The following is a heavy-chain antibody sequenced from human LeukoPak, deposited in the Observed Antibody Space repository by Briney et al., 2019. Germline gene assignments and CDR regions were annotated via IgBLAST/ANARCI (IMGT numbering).Heavy chain of an antibody. D-gene: IGHD3-3*01. Sequence: GGSLRLSCAASGFTFDDYAMHLVRQAPGKGLEWVSGISWNSGSIGYADSVKGRFTISRDNAKNSLYLQMNSLRAEDTALYYCAKAQANYDFWSGYFDYWGQGTLVTVSS. CDR2: ISWNSGSI. CDR1: GFTFDDYA. V-gene: IGHV3-9*01. J-gene: IGHJ4*02. CDR3: AKAQANYDFWSGYFDY.